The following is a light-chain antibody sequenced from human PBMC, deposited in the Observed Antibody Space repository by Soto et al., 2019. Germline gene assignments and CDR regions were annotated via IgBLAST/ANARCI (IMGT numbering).Light chain of an antibody. CDR2: ELS. Sequence: QSVLTQPPSASGSPGQSVTISCTGTSSDIGGYNYVSWYQQHPGKAPKLMIYELSKRPSGVPDRLSGSKSGNTASLTVSGPQAENEGEFYCSRHGGSKNFVVFRGGTQLTVL. V-gene: IGLV2-8*01. J-gene: IGLJ2*01. CDR3: SRHGGSKNFVV. CDR1: SSDIGGYNY.